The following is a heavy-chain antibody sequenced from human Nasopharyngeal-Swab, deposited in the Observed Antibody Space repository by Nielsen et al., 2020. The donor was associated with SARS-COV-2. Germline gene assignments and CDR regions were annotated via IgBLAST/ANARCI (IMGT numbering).Heavy chain of an antibody. J-gene: IGHJ4*02. Sequence: GESLKISCAASGFTVSSNYMSWVRQAPGKGLEWVSVIYSGGSTYYADSVKGRFTISRDNSKNTLYLQMNSLRAEDTAVYCCASSGEQQLVPDYWGQGTLVTVSS. V-gene: IGHV3-66*01. CDR2: IYSGGST. D-gene: IGHD6-13*01. CDR1: GFTVSSNY. CDR3: ASSGEQQLVPDY.